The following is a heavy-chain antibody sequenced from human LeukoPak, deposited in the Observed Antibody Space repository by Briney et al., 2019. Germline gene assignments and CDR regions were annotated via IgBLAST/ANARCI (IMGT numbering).Heavy chain of an antibody. V-gene: IGHV3-11*01. D-gene: IGHD2-2*01. J-gene: IGHJ3*02. Sequence: NPGGSLRLSCAASGFTFTDYYMSWIRQAPGKGLEWVSYITNSGTTIYYADSVKGRFTISRDNSKNTLYLQMNSLRAEDTAVYYCAKNQDIVVVPAAMGAFDIWGQGTMVTVSS. CDR2: ITNSGTTI. CDR3: AKNQDIVVVPAAMGAFDI. CDR1: GFTFTDYY.